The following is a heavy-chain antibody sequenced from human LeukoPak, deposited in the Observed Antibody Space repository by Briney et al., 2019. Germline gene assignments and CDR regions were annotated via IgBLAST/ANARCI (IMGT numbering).Heavy chain of an antibody. J-gene: IGHJ4*02. V-gene: IGHV3-74*01. Sequence: GGSLRLSCAASGFTFSSYWMHWVRQAPGKGLVWVSRINSDGSSTSYADSVKGRFTISRDNSKNTLYLQVNSLRAEDTAVYYCAKQARRAYYYGSGTYAGSHYFDFWGQGTLVTVSS. D-gene: IGHD3-10*01. CDR3: AKQARRAYYYGSGTYAGSHYFDF. CDR2: INSDGSST. CDR1: GFTFSSYW.